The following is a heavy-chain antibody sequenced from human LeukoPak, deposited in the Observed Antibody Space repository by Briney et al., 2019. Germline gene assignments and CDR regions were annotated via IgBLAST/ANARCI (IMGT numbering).Heavy chain of an antibody. J-gene: IGHJ4*02. V-gene: IGHV4-59*08. CDR2: IYYSGST. D-gene: IGHD3-22*01. Sequence: AETLSLTCTVSGGSISSYYWSWLRQPPGKELEWIGYIYYSGSTNYNPSLKRRVTISVDTSKNQFSLKLSSVTAADTAVYYCARSFYYDSSVPPGYWGQGTLVTVSS. CDR1: GGSISSYY. CDR3: ARSFYYDSSVPPGY.